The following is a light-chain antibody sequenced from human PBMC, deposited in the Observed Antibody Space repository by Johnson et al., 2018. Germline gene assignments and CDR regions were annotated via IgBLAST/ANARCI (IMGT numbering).Light chain of an antibody. CDR3: GTWDSSLSAGNV. Sequence: QSVLTQPPSVSAAPGQKVTISCSGSSSNIGNNYVSWYQQLPGTAPKLLIYENNKRPSGIPHRFSGSKSGTSATLGITGLQTGDEADYYCGTWDSSLSAGNVFGTGTKVTGL. V-gene: IGLV1-51*02. J-gene: IGLJ1*01. CDR1: SSNIGNNY. CDR2: ENN.